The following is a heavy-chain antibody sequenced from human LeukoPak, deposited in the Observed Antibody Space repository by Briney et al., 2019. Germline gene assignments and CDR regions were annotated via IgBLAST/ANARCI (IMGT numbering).Heavy chain of an antibody. D-gene: IGHD2-2*01. CDR3: AGCTSRETFDY. Sequence: SHTLSLTCAVSGSSISSGYYGAWIRQPPGQGLAWIGSIYHTGSIYYNPSLKSRVTISVDTSKNLYSLRLSAVTAADTAVYYCAGCTSRETFDYLGQGTLVTVAS. CDR1: GSSISSGYY. CDR2: IYHTGSI. J-gene: IGHJ4*02. V-gene: IGHV4-38-2*01.